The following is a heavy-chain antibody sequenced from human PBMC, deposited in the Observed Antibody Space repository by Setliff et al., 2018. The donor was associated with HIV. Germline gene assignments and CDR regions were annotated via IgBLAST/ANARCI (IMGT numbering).Heavy chain of an antibody. CDR2: IYYTGST. J-gene: IGHJ6*03. V-gene: IGHV4-34*01. D-gene: IGHD1-26*01. CDR1: GGSFSGYY. Sequence: SETLSLTCAIYGGSFSGYYWSWIRQPPGKGLEYIGNIYYTGSTHHNPSLESRVATSVDTSKNQFSLKLSSVTAADTAVYYCARIVRWELVATSTFFYYYMDVWGKGTTVTVSS. CDR3: ARIVRWELVATSTFFYYYMDV.